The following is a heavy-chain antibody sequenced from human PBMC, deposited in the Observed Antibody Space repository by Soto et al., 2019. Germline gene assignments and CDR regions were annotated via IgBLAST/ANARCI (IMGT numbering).Heavy chain of an antibody. Sequence: ASVKVSCKASGYTFTSYDINWVRQATGQGLEWMGWMNPNSGNTGYAQKFQGRVTMTRNTSISTAYMELSSLRSEDTAVYYCATDLDYGDTNYFDYWGQGTLVTVSS. CDR1: GYTFTSYD. J-gene: IGHJ4*02. CDR2: MNPNSGNT. CDR3: ATDLDYGDTNYFDY. V-gene: IGHV1-8*01. D-gene: IGHD4-17*01.